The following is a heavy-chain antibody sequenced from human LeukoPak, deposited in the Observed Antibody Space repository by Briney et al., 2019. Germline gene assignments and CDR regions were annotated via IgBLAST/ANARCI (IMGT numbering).Heavy chain of an antibody. Sequence: GGSLRLSCAASGFTFSSYWMSWVRQAPGKGLEWVGHIRSKANSYATAYAASVKGRFTISRDDSKNTAFLQMNSLKTEDTAVYYCTSNYCSGNSCFYYWGQGTLVTVSS. CDR3: TSNYCSGNSCFYY. CDR1: GFTFSSYW. J-gene: IGHJ4*02. CDR2: IRSKANSYAT. D-gene: IGHD2-15*01. V-gene: IGHV3-73*01.